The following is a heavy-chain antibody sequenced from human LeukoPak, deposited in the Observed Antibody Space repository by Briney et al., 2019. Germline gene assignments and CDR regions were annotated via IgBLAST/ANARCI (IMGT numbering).Heavy chain of an antibody. V-gene: IGHV4-59*11. D-gene: IGHD3-22*01. CDR3: ARRSGVLDSRDSRYYFDH. J-gene: IGHJ4*02. CDR1: GGSISSHY. CDR2: IYYSGST. Sequence: SEALSLTCIVSGGSISSHYWSWIRQPPGKGLEYIGYIYYSGSTDYNPSLKSRVTISLDTSKNQFSLNLTSVTAADTAVYYCARRSGVLDSRDSRYYFDHWGQGTLVTVSS.